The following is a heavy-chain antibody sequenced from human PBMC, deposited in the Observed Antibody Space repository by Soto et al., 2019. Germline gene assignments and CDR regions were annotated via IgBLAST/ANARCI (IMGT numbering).Heavy chain of an antibody. V-gene: IGHV3-49*03. CDR1: GFSFGDYA. CDR2: IRSKAYGGTT. J-gene: IGHJ4*02. Sequence: GGSLRLSCTGSGFSFGDYAMSWFRQAPGKGLEWVGFIRSKAYGGTTEYAASVKGRFTISRDDSKSIAYLQMNSLKTEDTAVYYCTRYYDILTGSEFDYWGQGTLVTVSS. D-gene: IGHD3-9*01. CDR3: TRYYDILTGSEFDY.